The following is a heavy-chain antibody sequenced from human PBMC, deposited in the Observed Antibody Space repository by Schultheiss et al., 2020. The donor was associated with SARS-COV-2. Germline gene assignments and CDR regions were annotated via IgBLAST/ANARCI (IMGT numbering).Heavy chain of an antibody. V-gene: IGHV4-4*02. CDR2: IYHSGST. J-gene: IGHJ4*02. CDR3: ASPESYCSGGSCYSGPVFDY. Sequence: SETLSLTCAVSGGSISSSNWWSWVRQPPGKGLEWIGEIYHSGSTNYNPSLKSRVTISVDKSKNQFSLKLSSVTAADTAVYYCASPESYCSGGSCYSGPVFDYWGQGTLVTVSS. CDR1: GGSISSSNW. D-gene: IGHD2-15*01.